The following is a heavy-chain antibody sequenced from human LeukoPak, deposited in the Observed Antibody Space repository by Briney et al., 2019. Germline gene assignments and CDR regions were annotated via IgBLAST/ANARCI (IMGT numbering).Heavy chain of an antibody. J-gene: IGHJ4*02. CDR2: ISVFSGKT. V-gene: IGHV1-18*01. D-gene: IGHD3-16*02. CDR1: GYIFTGYG. Sequence: ASVKVSCKASGYIFTGYGISWARQAPGQGLEWMGWISVFSGKTNYAQKLQGRVTMTTDTSTSTAYMELRSLRSDDTAVYYCARVGDYDYVWGSYRYIQAPFDYWGQGTLVTVSS. CDR3: ARVGDYDYVWGSYRYIQAPFDY.